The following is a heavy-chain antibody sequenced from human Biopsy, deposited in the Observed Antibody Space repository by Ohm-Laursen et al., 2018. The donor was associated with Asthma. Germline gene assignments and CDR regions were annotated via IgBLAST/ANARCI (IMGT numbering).Heavy chain of an antibody. Sequence: ESLRISCKPSGYTFSDSWIGWVRQMSGKGLEWMGIIFAANSETKYSPSFQGQVTISADMSISTAFLQWSSLKASDTAIYYCARFIDGTFFVDYWGQGTLVTVSS. CDR1: GYTFSDSW. J-gene: IGHJ4*02. V-gene: IGHV5-51*01. CDR3: ARFIDGTFFVDY. D-gene: IGHD1-7*01. CDR2: IFAANSET.